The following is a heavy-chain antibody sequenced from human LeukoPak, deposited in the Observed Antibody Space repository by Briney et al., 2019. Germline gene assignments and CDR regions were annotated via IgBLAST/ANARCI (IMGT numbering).Heavy chain of an antibody. V-gene: IGHV1-46*02. CDR2: LNPSGGST. J-gene: IGHJ6*02. CDR1: GYTFNAHG. Sequence: AASVKVSCKASGYTFNAHGMSWVRQAPGQGLEWMGVLNPSGGSTSYAQKFQGRATLTRATSTSTVYMELSSLRSEDTAVYYCASVYNYGMDVWGQGTTVIVSS. CDR3: ASVYNYGMDV.